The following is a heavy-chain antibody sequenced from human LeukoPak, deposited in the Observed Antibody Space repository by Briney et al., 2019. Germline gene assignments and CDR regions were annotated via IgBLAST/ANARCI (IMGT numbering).Heavy chain of an antibody. D-gene: IGHD3-10*01. CDR3: ARDGSYYGSGDDY. CDR1: GFTFSIYN. CDR2: ISSSSSTI. Sequence: GGSLGLSCAASGFTFSIYNMNWVRQAPGKGLEWVSFISSSSSTIYYADSVKGRFTISRDNAKNSLYLQMDSLRAEDTAVYYCARDGSYYGSGDDYWGQGTLVTVSS. J-gene: IGHJ4*02. V-gene: IGHV3-48*01.